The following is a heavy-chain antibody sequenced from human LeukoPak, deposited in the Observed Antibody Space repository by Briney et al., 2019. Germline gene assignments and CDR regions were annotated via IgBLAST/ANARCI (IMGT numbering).Heavy chain of an antibody. V-gene: IGHV3-21*01. J-gene: IGHJ4*02. Sequence: GSLRLSCAASGFTFITYAMNWVRQAPGKGVEGVSSISSSSSYIYHADSVKGRFTISRDNAKNSLYLQMNSLRAEDTAVYYCARVVAYCGGDCYGAFDYWGQGTLVTVSS. D-gene: IGHD2-21*02. CDR3: ARVVAYCGGDCYGAFDY. CDR2: ISSSSSYI. CDR1: GFTFITYA.